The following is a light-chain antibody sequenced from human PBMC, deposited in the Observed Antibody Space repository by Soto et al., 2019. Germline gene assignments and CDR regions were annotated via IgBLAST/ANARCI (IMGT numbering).Light chain of an antibody. V-gene: IGKV1-12*01. CDR3: QQANSFPLT. J-gene: IGKJ4*01. CDR1: QGIGTY. CDR2: DAS. Sequence: DIHLTQSPSSLSASVGDRVTISCRATQGIGTYLTWYQQKPGRAPNLLIYDASTLQTGAPSRFSGSGSGTDFTLTISNLQPEDFATYYCQQANSFPLTFGGGTKVDIK.